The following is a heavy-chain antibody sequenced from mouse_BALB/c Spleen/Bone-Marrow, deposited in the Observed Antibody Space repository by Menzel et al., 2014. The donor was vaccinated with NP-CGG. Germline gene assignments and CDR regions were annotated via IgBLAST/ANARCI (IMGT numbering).Heavy chain of an antibody. J-gene: IGHJ1*01. D-gene: IGHD2-1*01. V-gene: IGHV1S81*02. Sequence: QVQLQQSGAELVKPGASVKLFCKASGYTFTSYYMYWVKQRPGQGLEWIGEINPSNGGTNFNEKLKSKATLTVDKSSSTAYMQLSSLTSEDSAVYYCTRSYYGNYFGVWGAGTTVTVSS. CDR1: GYTFTSYY. CDR2: INPSNGGT. CDR3: TRSYYGNYFGV.